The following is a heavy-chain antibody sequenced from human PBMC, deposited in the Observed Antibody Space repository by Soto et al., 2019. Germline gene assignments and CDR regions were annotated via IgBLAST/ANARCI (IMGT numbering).Heavy chain of an antibody. Sequence: SGTLSLTCTVSGGSISSGDYYWSWIRQPPGKGLEWIGYIYYSGSTYYNPSLKSRVTISVDTSKNQFSLKLSSVTAADTAVYYCARDGGPGNYYYYGMDVWCQGTTVTVSS. CDR1: GGSISSGDYY. CDR2: IYYSGST. CDR3: ARDGGPGNYYYYGMDV. D-gene: IGHD3-10*01. V-gene: IGHV4-30-4*02. J-gene: IGHJ6*02.